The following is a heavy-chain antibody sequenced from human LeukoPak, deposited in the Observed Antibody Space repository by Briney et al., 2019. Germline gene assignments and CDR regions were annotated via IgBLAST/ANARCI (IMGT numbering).Heavy chain of an antibody. J-gene: IGHJ4*02. CDR2: IDPSDSYT. D-gene: IGHD2-2*01. CDR3: ASERYCSSTSCYFDY. V-gene: IGHV5-10-1*01. Sequence: ESLKISCKGSGYSFASYWITWVRQMPGKGLQWMGRIDPSDSYTNYSPSSQGHVTISADKSISTAYLQWSSLKASDTAMYYCASERYCSSTSCYFDYWGQGTLVTVSS. CDR1: GYSFASYW.